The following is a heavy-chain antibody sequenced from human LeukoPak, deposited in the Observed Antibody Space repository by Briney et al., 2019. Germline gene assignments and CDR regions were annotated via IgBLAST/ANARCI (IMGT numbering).Heavy chain of an antibody. CDR3: ARGVARSSKFHFSYYFDY. CDR2: IYHSGST. D-gene: IGHD6-6*01. Sequence: SEALSVTSTVPDDSITIYYWTWIRQRPGKGLEWIGSIYHSGSTYYNPSLKSRVTISVDTSKSQFSLNLSYVTTAETAVYYCARGVARSSKFHFSYYFDYWGQGTLVTVSS. V-gene: IGHV4-38-2*02. J-gene: IGHJ4*02. CDR1: DDSITIYY.